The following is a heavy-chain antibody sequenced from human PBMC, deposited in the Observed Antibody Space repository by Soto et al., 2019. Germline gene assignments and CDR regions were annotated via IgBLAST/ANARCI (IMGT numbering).Heavy chain of an antibody. V-gene: IGHV4-61*01. D-gene: IGHD3-10*02. CDR1: GGSVSSGSYY. CDR2: IYYSGST. J-gene: IGHJ6*02. Sequence: QVQLQESGPGLVKPSETLSLTCTVSGGSVSSGSYYWSWIRQPPGKGLEWIGYIYYSGSTNYNPSLKSRVTISVDTSKNQFSLKLSSVTAADTAVYYCARDFLVWRYLSSGVPGGGYGMDVWGQGTTVTVSS. CDR3: ARDFLVWRYLSSGVPGGGYGMDV.